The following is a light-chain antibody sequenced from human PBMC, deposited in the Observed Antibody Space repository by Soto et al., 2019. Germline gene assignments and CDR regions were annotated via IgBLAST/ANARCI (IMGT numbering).Light chain of an antibody. CDR1: QGISTY. V-gene: IGKV1-39*01. CDR3: QQSYRTPYT. CDR2: AAS. Sequence: DIQMTQSPSSLSASVGDRVTITCRASQGISTYLIWYQQRQGNPPKLLIYAASNLLSGVPSRFSGGGSSAYFTLTISSLQPEDFATYYWQQSYRTPYTFGQGTKLESK. J-gene: IGKJ2*01.